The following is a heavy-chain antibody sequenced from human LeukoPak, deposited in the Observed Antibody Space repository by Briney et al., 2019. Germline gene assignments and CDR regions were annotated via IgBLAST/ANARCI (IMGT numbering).Heavy chain of an antibody. CDR3: ARVASAPVFDY. V-gene: IGHV4-59*01. CDR1: GGSISSYY. D-gene: IGHD6-6*01. CDR2: IYYSGST. Sequence: PSETLSLTCTVSGGSISSYYWSWIRQPPGKELEWIGYIYYSGSTNYNPSLKSRVTISVDTSKNQFSLKLSSVTAADTAVYYCARVASAPVFDYWGQGTLVTVSA. J-gene: IGHJ4*02.